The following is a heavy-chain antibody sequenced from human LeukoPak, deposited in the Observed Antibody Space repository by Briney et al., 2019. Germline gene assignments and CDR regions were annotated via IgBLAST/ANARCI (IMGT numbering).Heavy chain of an antibody. V-gene: IGHV1-18*04. Sequence: WASVKVSCKASGYTFSGYYMHWVRQAPGQGLEWMGWISAYNGNTNYAQKLQGRVTMTTDTSTSTAYMELRSLRSDDTAVYYCARDLAVAGTSYYYYMDVWGKGTTVTVSS. CDR2: ISAYNGNT. D-gene: IGHD6-19*01. J-gene: IGHJ6*03. CDR1: GYTFSGYY. CDR3: ARDLAVAGTSYYYYMDV.